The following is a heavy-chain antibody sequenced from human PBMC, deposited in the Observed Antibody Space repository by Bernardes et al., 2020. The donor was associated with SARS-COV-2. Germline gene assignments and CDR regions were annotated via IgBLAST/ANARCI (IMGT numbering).Heavy chain of an antibody. CDR1: GYTFTSYD. CDR3: ARGRGRVTTRWFDP. CDR2: MNPNSGNT. V-gene: IGHV1-8*01. D-gene: IGHD4-17*01. J-gene: IGHJ5*02. Sequence: ASEKVSCKASGYTFTSYDINWVREATGQGLEWMGWMNPNSGNTGYAQKFQGRVTMTRNTSISTAYMELSSLRSEDTAVYYCARGRGRVTTRWFDPWGQGTLVTVSS.